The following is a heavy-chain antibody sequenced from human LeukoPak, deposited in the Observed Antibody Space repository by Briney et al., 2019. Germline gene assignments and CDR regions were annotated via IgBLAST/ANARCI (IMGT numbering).Heavy chain of an antibody. J-gene: IGHJ6*03. D-gene: IGHD1-26*01. Sequence: GGSLRLSCAASGFTFSDYYMSWIRQAPGKGLEWVSYISSSGSTIYYADTVKGRFTISRDNAKNSLYLQMNSVRAEDTAVYYCAREVVSGSFYYYYYMDVWGKGTTVTISS. CDR3: AREVVSGSFYYYYYMDV. V-gene: IGHV3-11*01. CDR1: GFTFSDYY. CDR2: ISSSGSTI.